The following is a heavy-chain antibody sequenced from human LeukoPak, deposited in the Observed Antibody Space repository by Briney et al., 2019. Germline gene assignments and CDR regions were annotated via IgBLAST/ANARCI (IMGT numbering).Heavy chain of an antibody. V-gene: IGHV1-18*01. Sequence: GAPVKASYSPFRYTFTNYGAIGGRQAPGQGLEWMGWISAYNENTSYAQKLQRRVTMTTDTSTSTAYMELRSLRSDDTAVHYGGYGGNSVEYWGQGTLVTVSS. CDR3: GYGGNSVEY. CDR1: RYTFTNYG. J-gene: IGHJ4*02. CDR2: ISAYNENT. D-gene: IGHD4-23*01.